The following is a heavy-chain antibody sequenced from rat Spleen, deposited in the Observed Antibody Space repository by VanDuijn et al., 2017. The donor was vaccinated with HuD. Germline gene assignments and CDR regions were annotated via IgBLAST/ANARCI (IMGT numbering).Heavy chain of an antibody. CDR1: GFTFSDFF. CDR3: AKNIYSSSYIYYFDY. D-gene: IGHD1-2*01. CDR2: ISSDGSLT. J-gene: IGHJ2*01. V-gene: IGHV5-7*01. Sequence: EVQLVESGGGLVQPGRSMKLSCAASGFTFSDFFMAWVRQAPKKGLEWVATISSDGSLTYYRDSVKGRFTASRDNAKSTLSLQMDSLRSEDTATYYCAKNIYSSSYIYYFDYWGQGVMVTVSS.